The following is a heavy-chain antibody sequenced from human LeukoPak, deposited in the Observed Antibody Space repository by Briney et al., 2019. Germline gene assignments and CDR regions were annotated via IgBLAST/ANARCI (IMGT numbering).Heavy chain of an antibody. CDR3: ATSYYYYYMDV. CDR2: INHSGST. CDR1: GGSFSGYY. Sequence: SETLSLTCAVYGGSFSGYYWSWIRQPPGKGLEWIGEINHSGSTNYNPSLKSRVTISVDTSKNQSSLKLSSVTAADTAVYYCATSYYYYYMDVWGKGTTVTISS. V-gene: IGHV4-34*01. J-gene: IGHJ6*03.